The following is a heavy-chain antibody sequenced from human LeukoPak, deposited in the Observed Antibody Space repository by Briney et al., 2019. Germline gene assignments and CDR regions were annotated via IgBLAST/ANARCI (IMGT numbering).Heavy chain of an antibody. J-gene: IGHJ3*02. Sequence: GGSLRLSCAASGFTFSSHAMSWVRQAPGKGLEWVSSIGNRGRFIDYADSVKGRFTISRDNAKNTLYLQMNSLRAEDTAVYYCARVAASGSPIWGQGAKVIVSS. V-gene: IGHV3-23*01. CDR1: GFTFSSHA. CDR3: ARVAASGSPI. CDR2: IGNRGRFI. D-gene: IGHD3-10*01.